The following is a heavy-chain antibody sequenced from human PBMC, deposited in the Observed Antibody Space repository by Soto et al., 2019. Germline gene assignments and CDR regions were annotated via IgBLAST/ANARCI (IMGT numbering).Heavy chain of an antibody. V-gene: IGHV2-5*02. CDR1: GFSLSTSGVG. CDR3: AHLPWKQLWPRAPVVY. CDR2: IYWDDDK. Sequence: QITLKESGPTLVKPTQTLTLTCTFSGFSLSTSGVGVGWIRQPPGKALEWLGIIYWDDDKRYSPSLKRRLTTPKDTTKNQLFLTRTNMDPVDTATYYCAHLPWKQLWPRAPVVYWGQGTPVTVSS. J-gene: IGHJ4*02. D-gene: IGHD5-18*01.